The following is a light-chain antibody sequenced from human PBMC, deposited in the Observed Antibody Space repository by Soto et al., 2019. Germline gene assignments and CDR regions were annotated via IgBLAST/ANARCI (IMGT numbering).Light chain of an antibody. J-gene: IGKJ1*01. CDR2: HTS. Sequence: EVVLTQSPGTLSLARGGRSALSCRASQSISSSSLAWYQQEPGRAPRLLIYHTSSRATGIPARFSGSGSGTEFALTISSLQSEDFALYYCQQYHNWPRTFGQGTKVDI. CDR1: QSISSS. V-gene: IGKV3-15*01. CDR3: QQYHNWPRT.